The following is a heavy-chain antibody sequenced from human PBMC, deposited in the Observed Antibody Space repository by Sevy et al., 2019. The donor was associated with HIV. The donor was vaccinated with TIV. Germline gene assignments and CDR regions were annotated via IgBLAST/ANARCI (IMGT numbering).Heavy chain of an antibody. J-gene: IGHJ6*02. D-gene: IGHD2-2*01. CDR3: ARDCSSTSCLWGLDV. CDR2: ISNSGNTI. V-gene: IGHV3-11*01. CDR1: GFTFSDYY. Sequence: GGSLRLSCAASGFTFSDYYMSWIRQAPGKGLDWVSYISNSGNTIKYADSVKGRFTISRDNAKNSLYLQMNSLRAEDTAVYYCARDCSSTSCLWGLDVWGQGTTVTVSS.